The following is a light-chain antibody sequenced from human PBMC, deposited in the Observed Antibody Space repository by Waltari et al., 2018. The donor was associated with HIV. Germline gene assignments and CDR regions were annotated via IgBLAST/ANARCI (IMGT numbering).Light chain of an antibody. CDR3: AAWDDSLNAPV. V-gene: IGKV1-27*01. CDR2: AAA. CDR1: QGIANF. J-gene: IGKJ4*02. Sequence: DIQMTQSPSSLSASVGDRVTITCRASQGIANFLTWYQQKPGKVPKVLIYAAATLQSGVPDRFSGSKSGTSASLAISGLQSEDEADYYCAAWDDSLNAPVFGGGTK.